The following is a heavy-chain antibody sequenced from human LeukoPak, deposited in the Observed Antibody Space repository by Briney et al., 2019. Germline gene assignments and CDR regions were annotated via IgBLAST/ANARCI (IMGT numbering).Heavy chain of an antibody. D-gene: IGHD1-14*01. CDR1: GFTFDDYA. CDR3: AKDTGGYGMDV. V-gene: IGHV3-9*01. Sequence: PGGSLRLSCAASGFTFDDYAMHWVRQAPGKGLEWVSGISWNSGSIGYADSVKGRFTISRDNAKNSLYLQINSLRAEDTALYYCAKDTGGYGMDVWGQGTTVTVSS. CDR2: ISWNSGSI. J-gene: IGHJ6*02.